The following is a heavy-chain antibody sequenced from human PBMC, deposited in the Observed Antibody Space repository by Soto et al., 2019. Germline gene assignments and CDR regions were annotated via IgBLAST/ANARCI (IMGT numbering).Heavy chain of an antibody. J-gene: IGHJ5*02. CDR1: GGSISSGGYY. CDR2: IYYSGST. CDR3: ARTGGFGYCSGGSCSRTNWFDP. Sequence: TLSLTCTFSGGSISSGGYYWSWIRQHPGKGLEWIGYIYYSGSTYYNPSLKSRVTISVDTSKNQFSLKLSSVTAADTAVYYCARTGGFGYCSGGSCSRTNWFDPWGQGTLVTVSS. V-gene: IGHV4-31*03. D-gene: IGHD2-15*01.